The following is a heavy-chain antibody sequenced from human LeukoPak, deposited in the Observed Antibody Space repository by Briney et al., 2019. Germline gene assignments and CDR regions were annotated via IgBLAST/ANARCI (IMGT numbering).Heavy chain of an antibody. CDR1: GYTFTGYY. CDR2: INPNSGGT. D-gene: IGHD3-10*01. CDR3: ARGPGVPTLYYYYYYMDV. J-gene: IGHJ6*03. V-gene: IGHV1-2*02. Sequence: ASVKVSCKASGYTFTGYYMHWVRQAPGQGLEWMGWINPNSGGTNYAQKFQGRVTMTRDTSISTAYMELSRLRSDDTAVYYCARGPGVPTLYYYYYYMDVWGKGTTVTVSS.